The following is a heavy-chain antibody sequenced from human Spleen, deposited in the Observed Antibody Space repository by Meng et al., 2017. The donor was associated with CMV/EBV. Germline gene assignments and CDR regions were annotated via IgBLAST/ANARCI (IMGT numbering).Heavy chain of an antibody. J-gene: IGHJ4*02. CDR3: SRDLAVDYSSRWYGFDY. V-gene: IGHV4-34*01. Sequence: SETLSLTCAVYGGSFSGYYLSWIRQSPGKGLEWIGEINNSGSTNYIPSLRSRVTISLDTSNKQVSLRLTSVTAADTAVYYCSRDLAVDYSSRWYGFDYWGQGMLVTVSS. CDR1: GGSFSGYY. D-gene: IGHD6-13*01. CDR2: INNSGST.